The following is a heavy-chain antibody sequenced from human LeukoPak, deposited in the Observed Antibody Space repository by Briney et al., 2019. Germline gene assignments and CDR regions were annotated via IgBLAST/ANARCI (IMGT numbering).Heavy chain of an antibody. CDR3: ARERPAAGLDY. V-gene: IGHV4-59*12. CDR1: GGSISSYY. Sequence: QPSETLSLTCTVSGGSISSYYWSWIRQPPGKGLEWIGYIYYSGSTNYNPSLKSRVTISVDTSKNQFSLKLSSVTAADTAVYYCARERPAAGLDYWGQGTLVTVSS. J-gene: IGHJ4*02. D-gene: IGHD2-2*01. CDR2: IYYSGST.